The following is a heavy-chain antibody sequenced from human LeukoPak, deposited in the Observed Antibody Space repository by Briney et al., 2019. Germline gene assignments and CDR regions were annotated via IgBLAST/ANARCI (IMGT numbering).Heavy chain of an antibody. CDR3: ASSPYCGGDCPYDY. CDR1: GYTFTSYY. D-gene: IGHD2-21*02. CDR2: INPSGGST. Sequence: GASVKVSCKASGYTFTSYYMHWVRQAPGQGLEWMGIINPSGGSTSYAQKFQGRVAMTRDTSTSTVYMELSSLRSEDTAVDYCASSPYCGGDCPYDYWGQGTLVTVSS. J-gene: IGHJ4*02. V-gene: IGHV1-46*01.